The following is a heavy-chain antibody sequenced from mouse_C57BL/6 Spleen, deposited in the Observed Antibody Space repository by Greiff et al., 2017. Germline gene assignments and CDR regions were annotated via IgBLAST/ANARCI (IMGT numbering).Heavy chain of an antibody. CDR3: ARDGYYSWFAY. J-gene: IGHJ3*01. D-gene: IGHD2-3*01. CDR2: IYPGSGST. V-gene: IGHV1-55*01. Sequence: VQLQQPGAELVKPGASVKMSCKASGYTFTSYWITWVKQRPGQGLEWIGDIYPGSGSTNYNEKFKSKATLTLDTSSSTAYMQLSSLTSEDSAVYYCARDGYYSWFAYWGQGTLVTVSA. CDR1: GYTFTSYW.